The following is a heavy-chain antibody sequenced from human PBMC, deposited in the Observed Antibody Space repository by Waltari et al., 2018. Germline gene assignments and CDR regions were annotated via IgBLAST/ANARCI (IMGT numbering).Heavy chain of an antibody. CDR3: AKKTATYYYMDV. V-gene: IGHV3-30*02. Sequence: QVQLVASGGGVVQPGGSLRLSCEAPGFPFRSYALHWAGQAPGKGLEWVAFIRYDGSNKYYADSVKGRFTISRDNSKNTLYLQMNSLRAEDTAVYYCAKKTATYYYMDVWGKGTTVTISS. D-gene: IGHD6-25*01. CDR1: GFPFRSYA. CDR2: IRYDGSNK. J-gene: IGHJ6*03.